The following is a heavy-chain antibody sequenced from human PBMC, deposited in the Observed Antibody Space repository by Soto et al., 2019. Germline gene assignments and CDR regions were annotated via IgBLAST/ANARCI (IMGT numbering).Heavy chain of an antibody. CDR1: GYTFTSYG. CDR2: ISAYNGNT. CDR3: ARDQDDFWSGYFPPWAFDI. J-gene: IGHJ3*02. V-gene: IGHV1-18*03. D-gene: IGHD3-3*01. Sequence: ASVKVSCKASGYTFTSYGISWVRQAPGQGLEWMGWISAYNGNTNYAQKLQGRVTMTTDTSTSTAYMELRSLRSDDMAVYYCARDQDDFWSGYFPPWAFDIWGQGAMVTVSS.